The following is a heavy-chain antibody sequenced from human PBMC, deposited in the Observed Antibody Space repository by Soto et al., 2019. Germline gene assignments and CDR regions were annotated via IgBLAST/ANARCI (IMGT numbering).Heavy chain of an antibody. CDR1: GFTFSNYW. J-gene: IGHJ6*03. V-gene: IGHV3-7*01. CDR3: ARAWGKGDYYMDV. CDR2: IKQDGSEK. D-gene: IGHD3-16*01. Sequence: GGSLRLSCAASGFTFSNYWMSWVRQAPGKGLEWVANIKQDGSEKYYVDSVKGRFTISRDNAKNSMYLQMNRLRAEDTAVYYCARAWGKGDYYMDVWGKGTTVTVSS.